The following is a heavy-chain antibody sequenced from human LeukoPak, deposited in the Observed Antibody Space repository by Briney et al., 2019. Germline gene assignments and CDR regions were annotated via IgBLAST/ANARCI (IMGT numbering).Heavy chain of an antibody. Sequence: SVKVSCMASGGTFSSYAISWVRQAPGQGLEWMGGIIPIFGTANYAQKFQGRVTITADESTSTAYMELSSLRSEDTAVYYCARGTAVAGKDEYFQHWGQGTLVTVSS. CDR2: IIPIFGTA. D-gene: IGHD6-19*01. CDR3: ARGTAVAGKDEYFQH. CDR1: GGTFSSYA. V-gene: IGHV1-69*01. J-gene: IGHJ1*01.